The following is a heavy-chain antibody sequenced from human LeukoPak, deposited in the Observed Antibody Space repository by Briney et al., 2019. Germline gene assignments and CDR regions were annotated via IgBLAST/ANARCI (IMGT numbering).Heavy chain of an antibody. Sequence: SETLSLTCTVSGVSISRSSYYWDWIRHPPGKGLEWIGSIYYGGSTYYNPSLKSRVTISIDTSKNQFSLKLSSVTAADTAVYYWARQDVGATDYWGQGTLVTVSS. D-gene: IGHD1-26*01. CDR2: IYYGGST. J-gene: IGHJ4*02. CDR3: ARQDVGATDY. CDR1: GVSISRSSYY. V-gene: IGHV4-39*01.